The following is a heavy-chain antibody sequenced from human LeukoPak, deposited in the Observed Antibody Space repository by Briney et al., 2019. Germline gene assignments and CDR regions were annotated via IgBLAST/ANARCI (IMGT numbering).Heavy chain of an antibody. CDR2: IYSGGST. CDR3: ARVPADTAMAANSNYHYYYYMDV. CDR1: GFTVSSNY. Sequence: PGGSLRLSCAASGFTVSSNYMSSVRQAPGKGLEWVSVIYSGGSTYYADSVKGRSTISRDNSKNTLYLQMNSLRAEDTAVYYCARVPADTAMAANSNYHYYYYMDVWGKGTTVTVSS. V-gene: IGHV3-66*02. D-gene: IGHD5-18*01. J-gene: IGHJ6*03.